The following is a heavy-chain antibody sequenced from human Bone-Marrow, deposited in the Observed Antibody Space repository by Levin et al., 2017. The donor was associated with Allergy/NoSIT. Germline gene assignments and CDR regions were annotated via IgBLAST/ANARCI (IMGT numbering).Heavy chain of an antibody. V-gene: IGHV3-23*01. CDR1: GFTFSSYA. D-gene: IGHD4-17*01. J-gene: IGHJ4*02. Sequence: AGESLKISCAASGFTFSSYAMSWVRQAPGKGLEWVSLISASDGNTYYADSVKGRFTISRDNSKNTVFLQMNSLRAEDTAVYYCAKDLYGDYWDYWGQGTLVIVSS. CDR2: ISASDGNT. CDR3: AKDLYGDYWDY.